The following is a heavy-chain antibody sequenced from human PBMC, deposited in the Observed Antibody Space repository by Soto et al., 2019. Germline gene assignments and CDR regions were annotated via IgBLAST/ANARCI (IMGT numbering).Heavy chain of an antibody. D-gene: IGHD6-13*01. CDR1: GYTFTSYG. J-gene: IGHJ6*02. CDR2: ISAYNGNT. CDR3: ALPSGHYSSSWTWGGYYYGMDV. V-gene: IGHV1-18*01. Sequence: QVQLVQSGAEVKKPGASVKVSCKASGYTFTSYGISWVRQAPGQGLEWMGWISAYNGNTNYAQKLQGRVTMTTDTSTSTAYMELRSLRSDDTAVYYCALPSGHYSSSWTWGGYYYGMDVWGQGTTVTVSS.